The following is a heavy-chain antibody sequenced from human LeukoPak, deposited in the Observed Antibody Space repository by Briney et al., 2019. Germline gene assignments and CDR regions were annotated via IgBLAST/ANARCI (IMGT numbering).Heavy chain of an antibody. V-gene: IGHV3-11*04. CDR3: ARDLVSGRKGRFDY. D-gene: IGHD2-21*01. J-gene: IGHJ4*02. CDR2: LNSSGGPT. CDR1: GFTFSDYY. Sequence: GGSLRLSCAASGFTFSDYYMSWFRQAPGKGLECISYLNSSGGPTYYADSVKGRFTVSGDNAKNSLYLQMNSLRVEDTAVYYCARDLVSGRKGRFDYWGQGTLVTVSS.